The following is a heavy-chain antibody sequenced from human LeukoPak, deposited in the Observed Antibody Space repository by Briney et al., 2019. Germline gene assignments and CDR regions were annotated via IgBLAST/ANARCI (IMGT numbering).Heavy chain of an antibody. Sequence: RGSLRLSCAASGFTFSSYAMSWVRQAPGKGLEWVSAISGSGGSTYYADSVKGRFTISRDNSKNTLSLQMNSLRAEDTAVYYCAKNGGGYYYYFDYWGQGTLVTVSS. CDR3: AKNGGGYYYYFDY. J-gene: IGHJ4*02. CDR2: ISGSGGST. CDR1: GFTFSSYA. V-gene: IGHV3-23*01. D-gene: IGHD3-22*01.